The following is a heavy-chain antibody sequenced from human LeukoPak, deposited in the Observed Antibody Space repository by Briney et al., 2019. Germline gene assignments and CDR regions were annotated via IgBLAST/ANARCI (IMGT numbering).Heavy chain of an antibody. V-gene: IGHV3-23*01. CDR3: AKDPRIAAAGTGVFDI. CDR1: GFTFSSYA. D-gene: IGHD6-13*01. CDR2: ISGGGGST. Sequence: GGSLRLSCAASGFTFSSYAMSWVRQGPGKGLEWVSAISGGGGSTYYADSVKGRFTISRDNSKNTLYLQMNSLRAEDTAVYYCAKDPRIAAAGTGVFDIWGQGTMVTVSS. J-gene: IGHJ3*02.